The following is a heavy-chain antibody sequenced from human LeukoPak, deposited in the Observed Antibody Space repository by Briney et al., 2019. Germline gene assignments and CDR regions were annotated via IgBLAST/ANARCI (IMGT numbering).Heavy chain of an antibody. J-gene: IGHJ4*02. Sequence: GGSLRLSCAASGFSFSTIYMSWVRQTPGQGLEWVANINVDGTAEYYVDSVKGRFTISRDNSKNTLYLQMNSLRAEDTAVYYCARDRNYDSSGSIFDYWGQGTLVTVSS. CDR1: GFSFSTIY. V-gene: IGHV3-7*01. CDR3: ARDRNYDSSGSIFDY. CDR2: INVDGTAE. D-gene: IGHD3-22*01.